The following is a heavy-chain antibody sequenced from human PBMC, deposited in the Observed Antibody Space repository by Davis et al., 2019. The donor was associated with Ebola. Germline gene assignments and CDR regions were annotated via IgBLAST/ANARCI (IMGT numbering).Heavy chain of an antibody. J-gene: IGHJ6*02. CDR2: IYSGGST. CDR3: ARRYSSSWYEEYYGMDV. Sequence: GESLKISCAASGFTVSSNYMSWVRQAPGKGLEWVSVIYSGGSTYYADSVKGRFTISRDNSKNTLYLQMNSLRAEDTAVYYCARRYSSSWYEEYYGMDVWGQGTTVTVSS. D-gene: IGHD6-13*01. CDR1: GFTVSSNY. V-gene: IGHV3-66*01.